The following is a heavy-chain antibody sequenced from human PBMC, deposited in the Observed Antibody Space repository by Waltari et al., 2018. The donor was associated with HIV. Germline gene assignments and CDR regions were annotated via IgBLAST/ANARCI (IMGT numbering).Heavy chain of an antibody. D-gene: IGHD3-9*01. J-gene: IGHJ4*02. CDR3: ARHYAWFDILTGSPPTYYFDS. V-gene: IGHV4-39*01. CDR2: MYYSGRT. Sequence: QLKLLQSGPRLVKPSETLSLTCSVSGASISSRTYYWGWIRQPPGKGLQYLGSMYYSGRTYHKPSLNSRLTLSADTSNNQFSLRLNSVTAADTAVYYCARHYAWFDILTGSPPTYYFDSWGPGSLVTVS. CDR1: GASISSRTYY.